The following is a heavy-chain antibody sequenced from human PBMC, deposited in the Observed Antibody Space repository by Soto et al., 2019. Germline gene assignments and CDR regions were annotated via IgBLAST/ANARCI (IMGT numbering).Heavy chain of an antibody. Sequence: QSQTLSLTCAISGDSVSSNSAAWNWIRQSPSRGLEWLGRTYYRAKWYNDYAVSVKSLITINPDTSKNQFSLQLNSVTPEDTAVYYCAREEKGDSSSWYYHYGMDVWGQGTTVTVSS. J-gene: IGHJ6*02. CDR2: TYYRAKWYN. CDR1: GDSVSSNSAA. V-gene: IGHV6-1*01. CDR3: AREEKGDSSSWYYHYGMDV. D-gene: IGHD6-13*01.